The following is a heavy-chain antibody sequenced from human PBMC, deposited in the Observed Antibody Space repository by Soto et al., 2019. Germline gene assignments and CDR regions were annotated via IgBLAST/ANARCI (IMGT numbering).Heavy chain of an antibody. Sequence: GASVKVSCKASGYTFINYYIHWVRQAPGQGLEWMGIFNPTSGSTNYAQKFQGRVTLTMDTSTRTVYMELSSLRFDDTAVYYCARPSSIAVAGTSPKRNNWFDPWGQGTLVTVSS. D-gene: IGHD6-19*01. CDR2: FNPTSGST. J-gene: IGHJ5*02. CDR3: ARPSSIAVAGTSPKRNNWFDP. CDR1: GYTFINYY. V-gene: IGHV1-46*01.